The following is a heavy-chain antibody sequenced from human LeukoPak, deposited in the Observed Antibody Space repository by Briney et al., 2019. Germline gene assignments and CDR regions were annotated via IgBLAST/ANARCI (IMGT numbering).Heavy chain of an antibody. CDR3: ARVLSGRGSLYDYYYYMDV. Sequence: PGGSLRLSCAASEFSVGSNYMTWVRQAPGKGLEWVSLIYSGGRTYYADSVKGRFTISRDISKNTLYLQMNSLRAEDTAVYYCARVLSGRGSLYDYYYYMDVWGKGTTVTISS. CDR1: EFSVGSNY. CDR2: IYSGGRT. V-gene: IGHV3-53*01. D-gene: IGHD3-10*01. J-gene: IGHJ6*03.